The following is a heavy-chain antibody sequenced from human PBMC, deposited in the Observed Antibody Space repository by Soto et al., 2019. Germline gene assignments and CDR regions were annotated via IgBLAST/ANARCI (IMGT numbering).Heavy chain of an antibody. CDR2: ISYDGSNK. Sequence: GGSLRLSCAASGFTFSSYAMHWVRQAPGKGLEWVAVISYDGSNKYYADSVRGRFTISRDNSKNTLYLQMNSLRAEDTAVYYCAKSLREDIVVVPAAPDAFDIWGQGTTVTVSS. CDR1: GFTFSSYA. CDR3: AKSLREDIVVVPAAPDAFDI. D-gene: IGHD2-2*01. J-gene: IGHJ3*02. V-gene: IGHV3-30-3*02.